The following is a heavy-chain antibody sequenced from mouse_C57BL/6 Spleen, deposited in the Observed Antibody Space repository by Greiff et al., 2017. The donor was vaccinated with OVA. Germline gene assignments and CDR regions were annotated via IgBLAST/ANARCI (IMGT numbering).Heavy chain of an antibody. J-gene: IGHJ1*03. V-gene: IGHV1-4*01. D-gene: IGHD1-1*01. CDR1: GYTFTSYT. Sequence: QVQLQQSGAELARPGASVKMSCKASGYTFTSYTMPWVKQRPGQGLEWIGYINPSSGYTKYNQKFKDKAPLTADKSSSTAYMQLSSLTSEDSAVYYCAIITTVVGSRQYFDVWGTGTTVTVSS. CDR3: AIITTVVGSRQYFDV. CDR2: INPSSGYT.